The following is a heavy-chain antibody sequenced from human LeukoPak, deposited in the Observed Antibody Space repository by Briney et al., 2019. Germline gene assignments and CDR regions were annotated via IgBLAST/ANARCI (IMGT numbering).Heavy chain of an antibody. Sequence: GGYLRLSCAASGFTFSSYGMHWVRQAPGKGLEWVAVISYDGSNKYYADSVKGRFTISRDNSKNTLYLQMNSLRAEDTAVYYCAKDRGGVVLWFGELFFYYWGQGTLVTVSS. CDR2: ISYDGSNK. J-gene: IGHJ4*02. CDR3: AKDRGGVVLWFGELFFYY. CDR1: GFTFSSYG. V-gene: IGHV3-30*18. D-gene: IGHD3-10*01.